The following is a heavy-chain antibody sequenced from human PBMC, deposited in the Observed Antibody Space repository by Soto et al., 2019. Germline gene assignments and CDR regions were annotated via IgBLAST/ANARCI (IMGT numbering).Heavy chain of an antibody. V-gene: IGHV4-4*07. CDR3: AGGGEFYVLDV. Sequence: QVQLQESGPGLVKPSETLSLTCTVSGGSISGYYWTWIRQPAGKGLEWIGRKHTSGTTSYNPTLKSRVTVSLVAPTNLFSLNLSSVTAARGAVYYWAGGGEFYVLDVWGQGTTVAVSS. J-gene: IGHJ6*02. D-gene: IGHD3-16*01. CDR2: KHTSGTT. CDR1: GGSISGYY.